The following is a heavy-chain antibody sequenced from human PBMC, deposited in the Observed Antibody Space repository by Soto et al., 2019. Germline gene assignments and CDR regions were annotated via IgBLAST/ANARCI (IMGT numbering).Heavy chain of an antibody. D-gene: IGHD1-7*01. Sequence: QVQLQESGPGLVKPSQTLSLTCTVSGGSISSGDYYWSWIRQPPGKGLEWIGYIYYSGSTYYNPSLNSRVTISVDTSKNQFSLKLSSVTAADTAVYYCARESVGNGNYRIRNWFDPWGQGTLVTVSS. CDR2: IYYSGST. V-gene: IGHV4-30-4*01. J-gene: IGHJ5*02. CDR1: GGSISSGDYY. CDR3: ARESVGNGNYRIRNWFDP.